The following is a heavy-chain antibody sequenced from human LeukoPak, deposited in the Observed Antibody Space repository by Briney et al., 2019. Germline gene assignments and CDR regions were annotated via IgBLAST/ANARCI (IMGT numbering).Heavy chain of an antibody. J-gene: IGHJ3*02. CDR2: IYYSGST. CDR3: ARPYSSNWYGAFDI. Sequence: SETLSLTCTVSGGSISSYYWSWIRQPPGKGLEWIGYIYYSGSTNYNPSLKSRVTTSVDTSKNQFSLKLSSVTAADTAVYYCARPYSSNWYGAFDIWGQGTMVTVSS. D-gene: IGHD6-13*01. V-gene: IGHV4-59*08. CDR1: GGSISSYY.